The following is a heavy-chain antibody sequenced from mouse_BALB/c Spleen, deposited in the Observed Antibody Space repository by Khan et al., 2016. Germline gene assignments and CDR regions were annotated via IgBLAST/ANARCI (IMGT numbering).Heavy chain of an antibody. V-gene: IGHV9-3-1*01. Sequence: QIQLVQSGPELKKPGETVRISCKASGYTFTNYGMNWVKQAPGKGLKWMGWINTYTGEPTYADDFTGRFAFSLGTSASTAYLQINNLKNEDTATYSWARPDYGSSRVFAYWGQGTLVTVAA. D-gene: IGHD1-1*01. J-gene: IGHJ3*01. CDR1: GYTFTNYG. CDR3: ARPDYGSSRVFAY. CDR2: INTYTGEP.